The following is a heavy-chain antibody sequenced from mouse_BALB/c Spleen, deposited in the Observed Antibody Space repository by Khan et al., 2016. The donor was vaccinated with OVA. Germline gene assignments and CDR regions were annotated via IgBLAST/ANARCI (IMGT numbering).Heavy chain of an antibody. CDR3: ARGAGTTYGMDY. CDR2: ILPGRGIT. V-gene: IGHV1-9*01. J-gene: IGHJ4*01. Sequence: QVQLKESGAELMKPGASVKIACKATGYTFRSYWIEWVKQRPGHGLEWIGEILPGRGITNYNEKFKGKATFTADTSSNTAYMQLNSLTSEASAVYYGARGAGTTYGMDYWGQGTSVTVSS. CDR1: GYTFRSYW. D-gene: IGHD2-12*01.